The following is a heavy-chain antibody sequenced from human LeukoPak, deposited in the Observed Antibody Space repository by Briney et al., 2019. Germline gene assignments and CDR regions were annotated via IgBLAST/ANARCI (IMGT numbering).Heavy chain of an antibody. J-gene: IGHJ4*02. CDR3: ARSCGGDCYSHDY. CDR1: GFTFSSYA. V-gene: IGHV3-23*01. CDR2: ISGSGGST. Sequence: PGGSLRLSCAASGFTFSSYAMSWVRQAPGKGLEWVSAISGSGGSTYYADSVKGRFTISRDNSKNTLYLQMNSLRAEDTAVYYCARSCGGDCYSHDYWGQGTLVTVSS. D-gene: IGHD2-21*02.